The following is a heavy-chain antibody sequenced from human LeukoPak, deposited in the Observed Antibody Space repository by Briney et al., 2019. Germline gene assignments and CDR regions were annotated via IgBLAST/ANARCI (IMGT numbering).Heavy chain of an antibody. D-gene: IGHD1-7*01. CDR2: ISSSGSTI. Sequence: PGGSLRLSCAASGFTFSSYEMNWVRLAPGKGLEWVSYISSSGSTIYYADSVKGRFTISRDNAKNSLYLQMNSLRAEDTAVYYCARAQVGNYVFYYYYMDVWGKGTTVTVSS. CDR3: ARAQVGNYVFYYYYMDV. J-gene: IGHJ6*03. CDR1: GFTFSSYE. V-gene: IGHV3-48*03.